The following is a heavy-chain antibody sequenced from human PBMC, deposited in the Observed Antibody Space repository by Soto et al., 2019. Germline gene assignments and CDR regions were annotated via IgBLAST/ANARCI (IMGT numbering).Heavy chain of an antibody. CDR2: ISYNGSNK. V-gene: IGHV3-30*03. Sequence: GGSLRLSCAASGFTFSSYGMHWVRQAPGEGLEWVAVISYNGSNKYYADSVKGRFTISRDNSKNTLYLQMNSLRAEDTAVYYCAISGRWLQFYYGMDVWGQGTTVTVSS. J-gene: IGHJ6*02. D-gene: IGHD5-12*01. CDR1: GFTFSSYG. CDR3: AISGRWLQFYYGMDV.